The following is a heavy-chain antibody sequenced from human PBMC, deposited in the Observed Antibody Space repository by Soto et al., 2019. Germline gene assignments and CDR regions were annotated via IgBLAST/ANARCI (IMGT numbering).Heavy chain of an antibody. CDR2: INSDESTT. Sequence: VQLVESGGGLVQPGGSLRLSCAASGFTFSGYWMHWVRQAPGKGLVWVSRINSDESTTNYADSVKGRFTISRDNAKNTLYLHMNSLRAEDTAVYYCTSLWRTDYWGQGTLVTVSS. V-gene: IGHV3-74*01. CDR1: GFTFSGYW. J-gene: IGHJ4*02. D-gene: IGHD3-16*01. CDR3: TSLWRTDY.